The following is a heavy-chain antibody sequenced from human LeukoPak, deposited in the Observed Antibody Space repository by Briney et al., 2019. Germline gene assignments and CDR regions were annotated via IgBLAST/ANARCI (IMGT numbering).Heavy chain of an antibody. CDR2: IYHSGST. V-gene: IGHV4-4*02. D-gene: IGHD3-10*01. CDR3: ARDVRMVRGVIRAHWFDP. Sequence: PSETLSLTCAVSGGSISSSNWWSWVRQPPGKGLEWIGEIYHSGSTNYNPSLKSRVTIPVDKSKNQFSLKLSSVTAADTAVYYCARDVRMVRGVIRAHWFDPWGQGTLVTVSS. CDR1: GGSISSSNW. J-gene: IGHJ5*02.